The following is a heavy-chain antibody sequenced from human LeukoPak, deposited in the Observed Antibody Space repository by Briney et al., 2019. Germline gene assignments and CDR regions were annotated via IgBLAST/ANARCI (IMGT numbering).Heavy chain of an antibody. CDR1: GFTVSSNY. D-gene: IGHD3/OR15-3a*01. CDR2: IYSGGST. V-gene: IGHV3-53*01. Sequence: GASLRLSCAASGFTVSSNYMSWVRQAPGKGLEWVSVIYSGGSTYYADSVKGRFTISRDNSKNTLYLQMNSLRAEDTAVYYCARWTSYYYYYGMDVWGQGTTVTVSS. CDR3: ARWTSYYYYYGMDV. J-gene: IGHJ6*02.